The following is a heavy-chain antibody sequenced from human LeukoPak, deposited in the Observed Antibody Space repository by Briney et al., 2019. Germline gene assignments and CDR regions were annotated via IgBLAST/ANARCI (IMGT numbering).Heavy chain of an antibody. D-gene: IGHD5-18*01. CDR3: ASRSGYSYGFASLSKFDP. CDR1: GGSISSSSYY. V-gene: IGHV4-39*01. J-gene: IGHJ5*02. Sequence: SSETLSLTCTVSGGSISSSSYYWCWIRQPPGKGLEWIRSIYYSGSTYYNPSLKSRVTISVDTSKNQFSLKLSSVTAADTAVYYCASRSGYSYGFASLSKFDPWGQGTLVTVSS. CDR2: IYYSGST.